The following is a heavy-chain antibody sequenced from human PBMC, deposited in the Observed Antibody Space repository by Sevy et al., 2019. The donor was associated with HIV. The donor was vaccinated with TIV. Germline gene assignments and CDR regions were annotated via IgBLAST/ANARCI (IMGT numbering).Heavy chain of an antibody. CDR1: GFAFTNYYA. V-gene: IGHV3-30-3*01. CDR3: ARPRANYVDNYFFYAMDV. D-gene: IGHD4-17*01. CDR2: ISFDESDK. Sequence: GGSLRLSCAASGFAFTNYYAMHWVRQAPGKGLEWVALISFDESDKYYEDSVKGRFTISRDNFKNTLYLQMNSLTTEETAVYYCARPRANYVDNYFFYAMDVWGQGTTVTVSS. J-gene: IGHJ6*02.